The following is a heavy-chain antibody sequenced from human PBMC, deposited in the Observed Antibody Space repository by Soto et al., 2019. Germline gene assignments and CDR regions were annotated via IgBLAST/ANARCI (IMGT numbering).Heavy chain of an antibody. V-gene: IGHV4-39*01. J-gene: IGHJ4*02. CDR3: ARQVSRHGYCLFAY. CDR1: GGSISSSLSY. Sequence: QLQLQESGPGLVKPSETLSLTCSVSGGSISSSLSYWGWIRQPPGKGLEWIGSIYYSGTSYYKASLESRVTISLDTTKNQFSLKPTSVTAADSGVYSCARQVSRHGYCLFAYWGQGTLVTVSS. D-gene: IGHD2-21*02. CDR2: IYYSGTS.